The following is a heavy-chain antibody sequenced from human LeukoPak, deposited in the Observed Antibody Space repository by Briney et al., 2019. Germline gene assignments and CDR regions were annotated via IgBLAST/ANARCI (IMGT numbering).Heavy chain of an antibody. CDR2: INHSGST. D-gene: IGHD3-10*01. V-gene: IGHV4-34*01. CDR3: ASGRYGSGSHDY. Sequence: SETLSLTCAVYGGSFSGYYWSWIRQPPGKGLEWIGEINHSGSTNYNPSLKSRVTISVDTSKNQFSLKLSSVTAADTAVYYCASGRYGSGSHDYWGQGTLVTVSS. CDR1: GGSFSGYY. J-gene: IGHJ4*02.